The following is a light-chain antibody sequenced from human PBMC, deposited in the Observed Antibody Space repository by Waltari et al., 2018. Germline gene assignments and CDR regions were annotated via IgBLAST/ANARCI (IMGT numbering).Light chain of an antibody. CDR2: AAS. CDR3: QQLDSYPLT. CDR1: QGINTY. J-gene: IGKJ4*01. Sequence: DIQLTQSPSFLYASLGDIITITCRASQGINTYLAWYQQKPGKAPNLLIFAASNLESGVPSRFSGSGSGTEFTLTITNLQPEDFATYHCQQLDSYPLTFGGGTKVEIK. V-gene: IGKV1-9*01.